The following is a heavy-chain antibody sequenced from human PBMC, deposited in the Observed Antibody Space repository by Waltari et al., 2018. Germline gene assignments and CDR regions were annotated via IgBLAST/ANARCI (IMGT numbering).Heavy chain of an antibody. D-gene: IGHD1-20*01. CDR1: GGSISSYSHY. V-gene: IGHV4-39*01. J-gene: IGHJ5*02. CDR2: IYYRGTN. Sequence: QLLLQESGPGLVKPSETLPLTCSVSGGSISSYSHYWAWIRQPPGKDLEWIGSIYYRGTNYYNSSLKSRVFISVETSKSQFSLKLRSVTAADTAVYYCARLDIWNGFWFDGWGQGTLVTVSS. CDR3: ARLDIWNGFWFDG.